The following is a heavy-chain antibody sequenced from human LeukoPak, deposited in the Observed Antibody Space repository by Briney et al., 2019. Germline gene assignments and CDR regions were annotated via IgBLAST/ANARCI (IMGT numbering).Heavy chain of an antibody. J-gene: IGHJ4*02. CDR1: GFTFSNAW. CDR2: IKSKTDGGTT. CDR3: TTVSSGYYDSSGYTDPFRY. D-gene: IGHD3-22*01. V-gene: IGHV3-15*01. Sequence: GGSLRLSCAASGFTFSNAWMSWVRQAPGKGLEWVGRIKSKTDGGTTDYAAPVKGRFTISRDDSKNTLYLQMNSLKTEGTAVYYCTTVSSGYYDSSGYTDPFRYWGQGTLVTVSS.